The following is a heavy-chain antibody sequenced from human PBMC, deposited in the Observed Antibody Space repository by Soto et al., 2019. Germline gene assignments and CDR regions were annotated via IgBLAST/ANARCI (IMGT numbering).Heavy chain of an antibody. CDR2: IIPIFGTA. CDR1: GGTFSSYA. J-gene: IGHJ6*02. Sequence: QVQLVQSGAEVKKPGSSVKVSCKASGGTFSSYAISWVRQAPGQGLEWMGGIIPIFGTANYAQKFQGRVTITADESTSTPYMELSSLRSEDTAVYYCARGSYDSSGYYYWNYYYYGMDVWGQGTTVTVSS. CDR3: ARGSYDSSGYYYWNYYYYGMDV. V-gene: IGHV1-69*01. D-gene: IGHD3-22*01.